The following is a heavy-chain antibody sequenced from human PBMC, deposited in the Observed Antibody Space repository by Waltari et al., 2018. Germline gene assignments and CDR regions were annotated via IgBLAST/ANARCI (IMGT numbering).Heavy chain of an antibody. V-gene: IGHV1-2*02. CDR1: GYTFTGYH. CDR3: ARGAVQITNPTNWFDP. Sequence: QVQLVQSGAEVKKPGASVKVSCKASGYTFTGYHMHWVRPAPGQGLEWMGWINPNSGGTNYAQKFQGRVTMTRDTSISTAYMELSRLRSDDTAVYYCARGAVQITNPTNWFDPWGQGTLVTVSS. D-gene: IGHD1-1*01. CDR2: INPNSGGT. J-gene: IGHJ5*02.